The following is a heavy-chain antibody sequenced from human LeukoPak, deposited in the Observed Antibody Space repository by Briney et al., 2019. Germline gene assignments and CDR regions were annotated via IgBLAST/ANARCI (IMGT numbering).Heavy chain of an antibody. J-gene: IGHJ6*03. CDR3: ARALSGSNYYMDV. CDR1: GYTFTGYY. V-gene: IGHV1-2*02. D-gene: IGHD3-22*01. Sequence: ASVKVSCKASGYTFTGYYMHWVRQAPGQGLEWMGWINPNSGGTNYAQKFQGRVTMTRDTSISTAYMELSRLRSDDTAVYYCARALSGSNYYMDVWGKGTTVTFSS. CDR2: INPNSGGT.